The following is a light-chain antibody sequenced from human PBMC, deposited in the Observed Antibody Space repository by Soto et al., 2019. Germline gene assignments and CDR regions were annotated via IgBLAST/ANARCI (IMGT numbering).Light chain of an antibody. Sequence: QSALTQPASVSESLGQSITISCTGTSSDVGTYNLVTWYQQHPGKAPKLIIYEGNKRPSGVSNRFSASKSGNTASLTISGLLAEDEADYYCCSYAPSRTLLFGGGTKLTVL. CDR3: CSYAPSRTLL. CDR2: EGN. CDR1: SSDVGTYNL. J-gene: IGLJ2*01. V-gene: IGLV2-23*01.